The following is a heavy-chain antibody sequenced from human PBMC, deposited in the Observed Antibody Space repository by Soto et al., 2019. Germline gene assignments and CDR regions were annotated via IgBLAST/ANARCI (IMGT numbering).Heavy chain of an antibody. CDR1: GFTFSSYS. CDR3: ARDLGAVVVTGGRSPPSDY. Sequence: EVQLVESGGGLVQPGGSLRLSCAASGFTFSSYSMNWVRQAPGKGLEWVSYISSSSSTIYYADSVKGRFTISRDNAKNSLYLKMNSLRDEDTAVYYCARDLGAVVVTGGRSPPSDYWGQGTLVTVSS. V-gene: IGHV3-48*02. CDR2: ISSSSSTI. D-gene: IGHD2-21*02. J-gene: IGHJ4*02.